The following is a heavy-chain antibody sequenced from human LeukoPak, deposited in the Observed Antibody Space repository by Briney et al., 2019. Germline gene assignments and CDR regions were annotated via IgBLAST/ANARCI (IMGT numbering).Heavy chain of an antibody. J-gene: IGHJ1*01. CDR1: GFTFSRYW. D-gene: IGHD3-22*01. V-gene: IGHV3-74*01. CDR3: ARAPSEVGGYYPEYFRH. CDR2: IKSDGKT. Sequence: GGSLRLSCEAFGFTFSRYWMHWVRQAPGKGLVWVSRIKSDGKTNYADSVKGRFTISRDNAKNTVSLQMDSLRAEDTGVYYCARAPSEVGGYYPEYFRHWGQGTLVTVSS.